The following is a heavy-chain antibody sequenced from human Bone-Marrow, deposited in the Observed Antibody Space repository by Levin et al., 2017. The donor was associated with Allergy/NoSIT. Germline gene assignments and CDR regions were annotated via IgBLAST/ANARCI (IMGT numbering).Heavy chain of an antibody. D-gene: IGHD4-17*01. J-gene: IGHJ5*02. CDR1: GFTFSSYA. Sequence: GGSLRLSCAASGFTFSSYAMSWVRQAPGKGLEWVSAISGSGGSTYYADSVKGRFTISRDNSKNTLYLQMNSLRAEDTAVYYCAKDRVPNDYGDYGWFDPWGQGTLVTVSS. CDR2: ISGSGGST. CDR3: AKDRVPNDYGDYGWFDP. V-gene: IGHV3-23*01.